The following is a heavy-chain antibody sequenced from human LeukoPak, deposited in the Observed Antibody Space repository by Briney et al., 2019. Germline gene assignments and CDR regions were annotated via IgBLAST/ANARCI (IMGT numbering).Heavy chain of an antibody. D-gene: IGHD3-10*01. CDR2: IYYSGTT. V-gene: IGHV4-31*03. CDR1: GGSISGSDYN. CDR3: ATYGLGRHDY. Sequence: PSETLSLTCTVSGGSISGSDYNWNWIRQRPGKGLEWIGYIYYSGTTYYNPSLKSRVIISIDTSKNQFSLKLSSVTAADTAVYYCATYGLGRHDYWGQGTLVSVSS. J-gene: IGHJ4*02.